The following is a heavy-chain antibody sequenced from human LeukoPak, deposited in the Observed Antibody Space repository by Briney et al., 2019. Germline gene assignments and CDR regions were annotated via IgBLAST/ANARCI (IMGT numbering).Heavy chain of an antibody. J-gene: IGHJ5*02. Sequence: PSETLSLTCTVSGGSISSYYWSWIRQPPGKGLEWIGYIYYSGSTNYNPSLKSRVTISVDTSKNQFSLKLSSVTAADTAVYYCASGDFWSGSPSGWFDPWGQGTLVTVSS. CDR3: ASGDFWSGSPSGWFDP. D-gene: IGHD3-3*01. V-gene: IGHV4-59*01. CDR1: GGSISSYY. CDR2: IYYSGST.